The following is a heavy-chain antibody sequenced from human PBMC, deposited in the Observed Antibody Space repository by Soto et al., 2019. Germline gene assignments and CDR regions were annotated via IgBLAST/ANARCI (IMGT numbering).Heavy chain of an antibody. D-gene: IGHD6-19*01. Sequence: QVQLQESGPGLVKPSETLSLTCTVSGGSISSYYWSWIRQPPGKGLEWIGYIYYSGSTNYNPSLRRRVTRSGDTSKNQCSLKLTAVTARDTAVYYCATDSSGWKEPLTDWGQGTLVTVSS. J-gene: IGHJ4*02. V-gene: IGHV4-59*01. CDR3: ATDSSGWKEPLTD. CDR1: GGSISSYY. CDR2: IYYSGST.